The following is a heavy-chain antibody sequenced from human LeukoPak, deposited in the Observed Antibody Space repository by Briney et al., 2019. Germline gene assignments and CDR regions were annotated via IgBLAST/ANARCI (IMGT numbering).Heavy chain of an antibody. CDR1: GGSISSYY. CDR2: IYYSGST. Sequence: SETLSLTCTVSGGSISSYYWSWIPQPPGKGLEWIGYIYYSGSTSYNPSLKSRVTISVDTSKNQFSLKLSSVTAADTAVYYCARMTAAYNRFDPWGQGTLVTVSS. V-gene: IGHV4-59*01. CDR3: ARMTAAYNRFDP. D-gene: IGHD6-25*01. J-gene: IGHJ5*02.